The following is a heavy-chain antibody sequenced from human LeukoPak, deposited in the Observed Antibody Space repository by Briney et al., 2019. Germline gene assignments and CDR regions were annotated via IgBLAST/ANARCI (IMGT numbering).Heavy chain of an antibody. V-gene: IGHV4-34*01. CDR2: INHSWST. CDR1: GESFSGYY. CDR3: ARGKVSGDYVWGSYRSTFDY. J-gene: IGHJ4*02. Sequence: SETLSLTCAVYGESFSGYYWSWIRQPPGKGLEWIGEINHSWSTNYNPSLKSRVTISVDTSKNQFSLKLSSVTAADTAVYYCARGKVSGDYVWGSYRSTFDYWGQGTLVTVSS. D-gene: IGHD3-16*02.